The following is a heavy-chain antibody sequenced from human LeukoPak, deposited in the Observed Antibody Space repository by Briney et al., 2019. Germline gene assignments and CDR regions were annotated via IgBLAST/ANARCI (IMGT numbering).Heavy chain of an antibody. CDR2: IKSKTDGGTT. D-gene: IGHD5-12*01. Sequence: PGGSLRLSCAASGFTFCNAWMSWVRQAPGKGLEWVGRIKSKTDGGTTDYAAPVKGRFTTSRDDSKNTLYLQMNSVKTEDTAVYYCTTDQSHRGYDPGYFDYWGQGILVTVSS. CDR1: GFTFCNAW. CDR3: TTDQSHRGYDPGYFDY. J-gene: IGHJ4*02. V-gene: IGHV3-15*01.